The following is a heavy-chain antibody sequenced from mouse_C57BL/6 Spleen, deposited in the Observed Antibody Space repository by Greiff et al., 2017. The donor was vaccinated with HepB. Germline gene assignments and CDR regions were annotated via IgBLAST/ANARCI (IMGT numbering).Heavy chain of an antibody. CDR2: ISYDGSN. Sequence: VQVVASGPGLVKPSQSLSLTCSVTGYSITSGYYWNWIRQFPGNKLEWMGYISYDGSNNYNPSLKNRSSITRDTSKNQFFLKLNSVTTEDTATYYCARGGNVFAYWGQGTPVTVSA. CDR1: GYSITSGYY. CDR3: ARGGNVFAY. V-gene: IGHV3-6*01. J-gene: IGHJ3*01.